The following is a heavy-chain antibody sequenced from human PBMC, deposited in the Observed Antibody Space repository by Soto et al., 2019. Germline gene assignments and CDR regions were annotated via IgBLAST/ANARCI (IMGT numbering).Heavy chain of an antibody. V-gene: IGHV1-69*13. Sequence: QVQLVQSGAEVRKPGSSVKVSCVASGGTFSTSAMNWVRQAPGQGLEWVGGIIPVFGTPTYAQSLQGRVTITVDVSTTTAYMELTRLRPEDTAVYYCATQITGDLDFWGQGTLVIVSS. CDR1: GGTFSTSA. CDR3: ATQITGDLDF. D-gene: IGHD7-27*01. J-gene: IGHJ4*02. CDR2: IIPVFGTP.